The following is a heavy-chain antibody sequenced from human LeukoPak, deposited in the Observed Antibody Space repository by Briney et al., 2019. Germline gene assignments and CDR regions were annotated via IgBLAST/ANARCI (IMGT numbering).Heavy chain of an antibody. J-gene: IGHJ4*02. V-gene: IGHV4-59*12. D-gene: IGHD4-23*01. CDR2: IYYTGST. Sequence: PSETLSLTCIVSDGSFSSFYWSWIRQTPGKGLEWIGYIYYTGSTNYNPSLMSRVSISADTSKNQFSLKLSSVTAADTAVYYCASIAQLGKKVDYWGQGTLVTVSS. CDR3: ASIAQLGKKVDY. CDR1: DGSFSSFY.